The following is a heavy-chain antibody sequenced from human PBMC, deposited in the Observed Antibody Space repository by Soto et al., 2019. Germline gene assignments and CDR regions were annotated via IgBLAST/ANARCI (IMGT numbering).Heavy chain of an antibody. CDR3: VRDQDTYGQALFDS. CDR1: GFTLRSRW. Sequence: EVQLVESGGGLVQPGGPLRLSCVVSGFTLRSRWRHWVRQTPGKGLVWVSRIKTDGTTTNYADSVKGRFTISRDNAENTLYLHMNSLRPEDTAMYYCVRDQDTYGQALFDSWGQGTLVTVSS. D-gene: IGHD2-15*01. V-gene: IGHV3-74*01. J-gene: IGHJ4*02. CDR2: IKTDGTTT.